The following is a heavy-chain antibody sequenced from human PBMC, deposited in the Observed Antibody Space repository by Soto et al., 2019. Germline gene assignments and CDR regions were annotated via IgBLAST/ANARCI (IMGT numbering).Heavy chain of an antibody. J-gene: IGHJ4*02. D-gene: IGHD6-19*01. Sequence: SETLSLTCTVSGGSISSDYWSWIRQPPGKGLEWIGYIYYSGSTNYNPSLKSRVTISVDTSKNQFSLKLSSVTAADTAVYYCARDCRYSSGCISMWGQGTLVTVSS. CDR2: IYYSGST. V-gene: IGHV4-59*01. CDR1: GGSISSDY. CDR3: ARDCRYSSGCISM.